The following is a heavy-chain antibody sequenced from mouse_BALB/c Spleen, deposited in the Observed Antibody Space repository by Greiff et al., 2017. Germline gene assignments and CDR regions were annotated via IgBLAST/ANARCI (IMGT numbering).Heavy chain of an antibody. V-gene: IGHV1-67*01. CDR1: SYTFTDYA. J-gene: IGHJ3*01. CDR3: ARSTGGYYSAWFAY. Sequence: VQLVESGPELVRPGVSVKISCKGSSYTFTDYAMHWVKQSHAKSLEWIGVISTYYGNTNYNQKFKGKATMTVDKSSSTAYMELARLTSEDSAVYYCARSTGGYYSAWFAYWGQGTLVTVSA. CDR2: ISTYYGNT. D-gene: IGHD2-3*01.